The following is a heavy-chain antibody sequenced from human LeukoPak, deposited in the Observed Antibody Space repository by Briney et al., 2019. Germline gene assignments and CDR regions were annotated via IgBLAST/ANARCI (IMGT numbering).Heavy chain of an antibody. D-gene: IGHD6-25*01. V-gene: IGHV3-30-3*01. CDR2: ISFDGNNE. J-gene: IGHJ4*02. Sequence: GGSLRLSCAASEFTFSSYAMHWGRQAPGKGLEWVAAISFDGNNEYYADSVKGRFTISRDNSKNTLYLQMNSLRAEDTAVYYCANIIRKYTSGYYYFDSWGQGTLVTVSS. CDR3: ANIIRKYTSGYYYFDS. CDR1: EFTFSSYA.